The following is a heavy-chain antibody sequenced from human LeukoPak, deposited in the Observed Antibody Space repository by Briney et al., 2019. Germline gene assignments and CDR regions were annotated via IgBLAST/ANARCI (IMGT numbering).Heavy chain of an antibody. D-gene: IGHD6-25*01. J-gene: IGHJ4*02. V-gene: IGHV3-23*01. CDR2: ISAGGDTT. CDR3: AGISYSGTWPVGY. CDR1: GFTFSSYA. Sequence: GGSLRLSCVASGFTFSSYAMSWVRQAPGKGLEWVSGISAGGDTTYTADSVRGRFTISRDNPNNTLYLQMNTLTAEDTAVYYCAGISYSGTWPVGYWGQGALVTVTA.